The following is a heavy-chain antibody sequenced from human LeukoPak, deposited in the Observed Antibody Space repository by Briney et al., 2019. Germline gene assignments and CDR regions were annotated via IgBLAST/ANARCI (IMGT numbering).Heavy chain of an antibody. J-gene: IGHJ4*02. D-gene: IGHD3-10*02. CDR1: GGSFSGYY. Sequence: KTSETLSLTCAVYGGSFSGYYWSWIRQPPGKGLEWIGEINHSGSTNYNPSLKSRVTISVDTSKNQFSLKLSSVTAADTAVYYCATQILLCHYYWGQGTLVSVSS. CDR3: ATQILLCHYY. CDR2: INHSGST. V-gene: IGHV4-34*01.